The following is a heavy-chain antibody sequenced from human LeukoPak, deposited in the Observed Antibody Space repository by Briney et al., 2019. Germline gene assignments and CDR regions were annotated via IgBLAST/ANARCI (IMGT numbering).Heavy chain of an antibody. CDR2: INHSGST. Sequence: RPSETLSLXCAVYGGSFSGYYWSWSRQPPGKGLEWIGEINHSGSTNYNPSLKSRVTISVDTSKNQFPLKLSSVTAADTAVYYCARYHARITNFGVAPAKRSYMDVWGKGTTVTVSS. CDR3: ARYHARITNFGVAPAKRSYMDV. V-gene: IGHV4-34*01. J-gene: IGHJ6*03. CDR1: GGSFSGYY. D-gene: IGHD3-3*01.